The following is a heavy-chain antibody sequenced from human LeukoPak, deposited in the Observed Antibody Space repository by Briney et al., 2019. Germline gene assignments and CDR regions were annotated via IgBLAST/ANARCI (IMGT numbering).Heavy chain of an antibody. Sequence: GGSLRLSCAASGFTFSSYAMSWVRQAPGKGLEWVSAISGSGGSTYYADSVKGRFTISRDNSKNTLYLQMNSLRAEDTAVYYCAKDLGSWVYYYMDVWGKGTTVTISS. V-gene: IGHV3-23*01. CDR3: AKDLGSWVYYYMDV. CDR1: GFTFSSYA. D-gene: IGHD6-13*01. CDR2: ISGSGGST. J-gene: IGHJ6*03.